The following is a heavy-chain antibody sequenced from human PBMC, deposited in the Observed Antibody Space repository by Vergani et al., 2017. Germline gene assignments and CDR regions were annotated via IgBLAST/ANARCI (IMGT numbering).Heavy chain of an antibody. CDR3: ARDSKEVAGTRAYYYYYMDV. CDR1: VFTSSYYG. Sequence: QVHLVESGGGVVQPGRSLRLSRVVSVFTSSYYGMHWVRQAPGKGLEWVAVISYDGTQKYYADSVKCRFTISRDNSKNTLYLQMNSLRAEDTAVYYCARDSKEVAGTRAYYYYYMDVWGKGTTVTVSS. J-gene: IGHJ6*03. V-gene: IGHV3-30*03. CDR2: ISYDGTQK. D-gene: IGHD6-19*01.